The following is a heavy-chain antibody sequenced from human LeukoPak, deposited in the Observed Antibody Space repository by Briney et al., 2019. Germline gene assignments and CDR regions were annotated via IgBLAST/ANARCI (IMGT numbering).Heavy chain of an antibody. CDR1: GYTFTSYY. Sequence: GASVKVSCKASGYTFTSYYMHWVRQAPGQGLEWMGIINPSGGSTSYAQKFQGRVTMTRDTSTSTVYMELSSLRSEDTAVYYCARVKFSADTYYGAASFDYWGQGTLVTVSS. CDR3: ARVKFSADTYYGAASFDY. V-gene: IGHV1-46*01. D-gene: IGHD4-17*01. J-gene: IGHJ4*02. CDR2: INPSGGST.